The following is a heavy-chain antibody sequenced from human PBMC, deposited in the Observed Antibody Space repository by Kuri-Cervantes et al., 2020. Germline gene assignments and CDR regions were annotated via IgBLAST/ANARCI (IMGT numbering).Heavy chain of an antibody. CDR2: INHSGST. Sequence: SQTLSLTCAVYGGSFSGYYWSWIRQPPGKGLEWIGEINHSGSTNYNPSLKSRVTISVDTSKNQFSLKLSSVTAADTAVYYCVRRDYYDSSGYPNWFDPWGQGTLVTVSS. V-gene: IGHV4-34*01. J-gene: IGHJ5*02. CDR3: VRRDYYDSSGYPNWFDP. CDR1: GGSFSGYY. D-gene: IGHD3-22*01.